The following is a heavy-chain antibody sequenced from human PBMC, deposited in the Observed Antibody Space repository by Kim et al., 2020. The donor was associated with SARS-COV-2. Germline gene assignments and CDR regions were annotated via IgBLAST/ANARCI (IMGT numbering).Heavy chain of an antibody. CDR3: ARDQSGYYDILTGYSRYYYYGMDV. CDR1: GGTFSSYA. J-gene: IGHJ6*02. CDR2: IIPIFGTA. V-gene: IGHV1-69*13. D-gene: IGHD3-9*01. Sequence: SVKVSCKASGGTFSSYAISWVRQAPGQGLEWMGGIIPIFGTANYAQKFQGRVTITVDESTSTAYMELSSLRSEDTAVYYCARDQSGYYDILTGYSRYYYYGMDVWGQGTTVTVSS.